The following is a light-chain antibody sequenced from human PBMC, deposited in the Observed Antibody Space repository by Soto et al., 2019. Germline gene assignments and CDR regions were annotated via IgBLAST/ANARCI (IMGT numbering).Light chain of an antibody. J-gene: IGKJ4*01. CDR1: QSVGSY. CDR2: DAS. CDR3: QQRSNWPPKVT. Sequence: EIVLTQSPATLSLSPGERATLSCRASQSVGSYLAWYQQKPGQGPRLLIYDASNRATGIPARFSGSGSGTGFPPTIRSLRPEDFAVYYCQQRSNWPPKVTFGGGTKVEIK. V-gene: IGKV3-11*01.